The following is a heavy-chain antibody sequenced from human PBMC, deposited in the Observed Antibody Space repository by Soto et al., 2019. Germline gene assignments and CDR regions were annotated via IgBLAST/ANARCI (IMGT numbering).Heavy chain of an antibody. CDR3: ARGPGGPDGPGDY. CDR2: ISPTGGTT. J-gene: IGHJ4*02. CDR1: GFTFSTSP. Sequence: GGSLRLSCSASGFTFSTSPMHWVRQAPGKGLEYVSAISPTGGTTYYADSLKGRVTITRDTSASTAYMELSSLRSEDTAVYYCARGPGGPDGPGDYWGQGTLVTVSS. V-gene: IGHV3-64*04. D-gene: IGHD2-15*01.